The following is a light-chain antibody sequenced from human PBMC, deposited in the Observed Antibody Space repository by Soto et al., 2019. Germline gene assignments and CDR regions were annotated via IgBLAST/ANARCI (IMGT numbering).Light chain of an antibody. J-gene: IGLJ1*01. CDR3: CSYTGSYSYV. Sequence: QSALTQPHSVSGSPGQSVTISCPGTNSDVGGYSYVSWYQQHPGKAPQLIIYDVTERPSGVPDRFSGSKSGNTASLTISGLQAEDEADYYCCSYTGSYSYVFGIGTKVTVL. CDR1: NSDVGGYSY. V-gene: IGLV2-11*01. CDR2: DVT.